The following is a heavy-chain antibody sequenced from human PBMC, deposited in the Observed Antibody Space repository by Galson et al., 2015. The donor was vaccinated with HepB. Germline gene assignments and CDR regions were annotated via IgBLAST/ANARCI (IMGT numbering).Heavy chain of an antibody. CDR3: ARDALVLEYLESYFDY. D-gene: IGHD2-8*01. CDR1: GFTFSDYY. J-gene: IGHJ4*02. V-gene: IGHV3-11*06. CDR2: ISSSSSYT. Sequence: SLRLSCAASGFTFSDYYMSWIRQAPGKGLEWVSYISSSSSYTNYADSVKGRFTISRDNAKNSLYLQMNSLRAEDTAVYYCARDALVLEYLESYFDYWGQGTLVTVSS.